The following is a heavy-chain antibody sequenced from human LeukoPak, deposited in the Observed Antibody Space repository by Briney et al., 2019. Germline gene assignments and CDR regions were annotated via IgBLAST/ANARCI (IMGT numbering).Heavy chain of an antibody. Sequence: GGSLRLSCAASGFTFSSYAMSWVRQAPGKGLEWVSAISGSGGGTYYADSVKGRFTISRDNSKNTLYLQMNSLRAEDTAVYYCAKGYSYGKWDYYYGMDVWGQGTTVTVSS. D-gene: IGHD5-18*01. J-gene: IGHJ6*02. CDR1: GFTFSSYA. V-gene: IGHV3-23*01. CDR2: ISGSGGGT. CDR3: AKGYSYGKWDYYYGMDV.